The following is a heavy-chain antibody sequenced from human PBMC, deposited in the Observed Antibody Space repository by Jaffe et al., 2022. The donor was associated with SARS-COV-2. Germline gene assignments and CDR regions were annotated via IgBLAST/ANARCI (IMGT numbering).Heavy chain of an antibody. Sequence: EVQLVESGGGLIQPGGSLRLSCAASGFTVSSNYMSWVRQAPGKGLEWVSVIYSGGSTYYADSVKGRFTISRDNSKNTLYLQMNSLRAEDTAVYYCARVSTESYLGSVDYWGQGTLVTVSS. J-gene: IGHJ4*02. CDR1: GFTVSSNY. CDR2: IYSGGST. CDR3: ARVSTESYLGSVDY. V-gene: IGHV3-53*01. D-gene: IGHD1-26*01.